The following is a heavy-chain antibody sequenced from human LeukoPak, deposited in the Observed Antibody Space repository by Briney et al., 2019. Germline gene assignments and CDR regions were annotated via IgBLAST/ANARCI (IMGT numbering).Heavy chain of an antibody. CDR1: GFTFSSYA. D-gene: IGHD3-10*01. CDR2: ISYDGSNK. J-gene: IGHJ4*02. Sequence: PGRSLRLSCAASGFTFSSYAMHWVRQAPGKGLEWVAVISYDGSNKYYADSVKGRFTISRDNSKNTLYLQMNSLRAEDTAVYYCARGSSGSNDYWGQGTLVTVSS. CDR3: ARGSSGSNDY. V-gene: IGHV3-30-3*01.